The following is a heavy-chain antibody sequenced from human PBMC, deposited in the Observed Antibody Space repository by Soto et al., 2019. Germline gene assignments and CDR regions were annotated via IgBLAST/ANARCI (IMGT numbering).Heavy chain of an antibody. CDR2: ISDSGVT. J-gene: IGHJ3*02. V-gene: IGHV4-59*01. CDR1: GDSIIRSF. Sequence: QVQLQESGPRLVKSSETLSLVCSVSGDSIIRSFWGWIRQSPGKGLEYIGYISDSGVTDYDPSLKSRVTISVDTSKSQYSLELTSVTAADTAMYYCARGAGDSSGPDSFDIWGQGTMATVSS. D-gene: IGHD3-10*01. CDR3: ARGAGDSSGPDSFDI.